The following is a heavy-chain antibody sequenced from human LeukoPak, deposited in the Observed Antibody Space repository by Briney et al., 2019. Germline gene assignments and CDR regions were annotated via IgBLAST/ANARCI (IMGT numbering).Heavy chain of an antibody. CDR3: XXXXXXXXXRXXYYGMDV. CDR1: GFTFSSYA. Sequence: GGSLRLSCAASGFTFSSYAMHWVRQAPGKGLEWVAVISYDGSNKYYADSVKGRFTISRDNSKNTLYLQMNSLKSEDTAVYXXXXXXXXXXXRXXYYGMDVWGQGTTVTVSS. J-gene: IGHJ6*02. CDR2: ISYDGSNK. V-gene: IGHV3-30*04.